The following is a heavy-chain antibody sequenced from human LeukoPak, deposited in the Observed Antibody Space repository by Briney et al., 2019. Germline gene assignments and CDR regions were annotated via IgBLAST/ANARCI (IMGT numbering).Heavy chain of an antibody. Sequence: SETLSLTCAVYGGSFSGYYWSWIRQPPGKGLEWIGEINHSGSTNYNPSLKSRVTISVDTSKNQFSLKLSSVTAADTAVYYCARKTGLGLDYWGQGTLVTVSS. CDR2: INHSGST. V-gene: IGHV4-34*01. D-gene: IGHD1-14*01. J-gene: IGHJ4*02. CDR3: ARKTGLGLDY. CDR1: GGSFSGYY.